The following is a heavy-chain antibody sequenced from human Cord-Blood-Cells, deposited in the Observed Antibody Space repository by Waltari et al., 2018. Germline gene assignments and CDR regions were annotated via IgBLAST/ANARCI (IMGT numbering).Heavy chain of an antibody. CDR2: IYYSGGT. Sequence: QVQLQESGPGLVKPSQTLSLTCTVSGGSISSGDYYWSWIRQPPGKGLEWIGYIYYSGGTYYNPSLKSRVTISVDTSKNQFSLKLSSVTAADTAVYYCARDIATYSVWGYFDLWGRGTLVTVSS. D-gene: IGHD1-26*01. J-gene: IGHJ2*01. V-gene: IGHV4-30-4*08. CDR3: ARDIATYSVWGYFDL. CDR1: GGSISSGDYY.